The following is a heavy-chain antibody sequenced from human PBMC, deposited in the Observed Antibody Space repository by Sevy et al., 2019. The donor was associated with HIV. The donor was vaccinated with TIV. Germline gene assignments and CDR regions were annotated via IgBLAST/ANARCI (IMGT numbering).Heavy chain of an antibody. CDR1: GYKFSSYW. D-gene: IGHD2-15*01. CDR2: IYPADSDT. Sequence: GESLKISCRASGYKFSSYWIAWVRQVPGKGLEWVGLIYPADSDTKYIPSFQGQVTISTDRSISTAYLQWRSLKASDSAMYYCAVWGGLEVDKFYSYPTPFDYWGQGTMVTVSS. J-gene: IGHJ4*01. V-gene: IGHV5-51*01. CDR3: AVWGGLEVDKFYSYPTPFDY.